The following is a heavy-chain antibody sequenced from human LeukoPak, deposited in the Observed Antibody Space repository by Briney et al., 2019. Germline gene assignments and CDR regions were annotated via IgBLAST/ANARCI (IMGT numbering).Heavy chain of an antibody. D-gene: IGHD7-27*01. V-gene: IGHV3-48*01. CDR3: AGDKLGIRGYFDY. Sequence: GGSLRLSXAASGFTFSSYSMNWVRQAPGKGLEWVSYISSSSTIYYADSVKGRFTISRDNAKNSLYLQMNSLRAEDTAVYYCAGDKLGIRGYFDYWGQGTLVTVSS. J-gene: IGHJ4*02. CDR2: ISSSSTI. CDR1: GFTFSSYS.